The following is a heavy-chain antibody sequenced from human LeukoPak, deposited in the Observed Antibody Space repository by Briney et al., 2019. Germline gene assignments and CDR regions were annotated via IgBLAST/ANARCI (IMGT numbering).Heavy chain of an antibody. V-gene: IGHV5-51*01. CDR1: GYSFTSYW. D-gene: IGHD3-22*01. J-gene: IGHJ3*02. Sequence: GEALKISCKGSGYSFTSYWIGWVRQMPGKGLEWMGIIYPGDSDTRYSPAFQGQVTISADKSISTAYLQWSSLTASDTAMYYCARAYYYDSSGYDAFDIWGQGTMVTVSS. CDR3: ARAYYYDSSGYDAFDI. CDR2: IYPGDSDT.